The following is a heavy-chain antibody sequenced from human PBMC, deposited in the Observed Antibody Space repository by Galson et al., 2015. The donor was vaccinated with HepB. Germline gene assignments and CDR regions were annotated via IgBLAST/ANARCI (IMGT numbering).Heavy chain of an antibody. V-gene: IGHV3-13*01. CDR2: IAVAGDT. CDR1: GFTFSSYD. J-gene: IGHJ6*02. Sequence: SLRLSCAASGFTFSSYDMHWVRQVPGKGLEWVSAIAVAGDTYYLGSVRGRFTISRENAESSLYLQMNSLRAGDTAVYYCVRELMGCGGYFGMDVWGQGTTVTVSS. CDR3: VRELMGCGGYFGMDV. D-gene: IGHD2-21*01.